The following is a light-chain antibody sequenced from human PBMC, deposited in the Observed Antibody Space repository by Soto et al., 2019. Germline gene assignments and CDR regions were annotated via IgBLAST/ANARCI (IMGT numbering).Light chain of an antibody. CDR1: RSDVGGSNY. V-gene: IGLV2-14*03. CDR3: SSHSSSSTLVV. CDR2: DVN. Sequence: QSALTQPASMSGSPGQSITISCTGTRSDVGGSNYVSWYRQHPGKAPKLMIYDVNNRPSGVSNRFSGSKSGNTASLTISGLQAEDEADYYCSSHSSSSTLVVFGGGTKLTVL. J-gene: IGLJ2*01.